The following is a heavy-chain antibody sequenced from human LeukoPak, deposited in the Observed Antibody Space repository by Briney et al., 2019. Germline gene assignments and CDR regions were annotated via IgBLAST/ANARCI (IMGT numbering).Heavy chain of an antibody. V-gene: IGHV4-39*01. J-gene: IGHJ4*02. Sequence: SETLSLTCTVSGGSISSGGYYWSWIRQPPGKGLEWIGSIYYSGSTYYNPPLKSRVTISVDTSKNQFSLKLSSVTAADTAVYYCARHVVRGVITKKYDYWGQGTLVTVSS. CDR1: GGSISSGGYY. CDR3: ARHVVRGVITKKYDY. D-gene: IGHD3-10*01. CDR2: IYYSGST.